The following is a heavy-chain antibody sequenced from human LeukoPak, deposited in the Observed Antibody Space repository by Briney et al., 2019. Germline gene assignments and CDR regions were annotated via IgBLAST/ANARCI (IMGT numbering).Heavy chain of an antibody. V-gene: IGHV1-69*05. Sequence: SVKVSCKASGGTFSSYAISWVRQAPGQGLEWMGGIIPIFGTANYAQKFQGRVTITTDESTSTAYMELSSLRSEDTAVYYCARSEDIVVVPAAIRRYYYYYMDVWGKGTTVTVSS. D-gene: IGHD2-2*02. CDR3: ARSEDIVVVPAAIRRYYYYYMDV. CDR1: GGTFSSYA. CDR2: IIPIFGTA. J-gene: IGHJ6*03.